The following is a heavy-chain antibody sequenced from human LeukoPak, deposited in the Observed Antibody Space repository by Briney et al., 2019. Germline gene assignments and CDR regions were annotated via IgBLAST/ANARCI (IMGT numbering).Heavy chain of an antibody. V-gene: IGHV3-23*01. CDR1: GFTFSNYA. J-gene: IGHJ4*02. CDR3: AKGAYDYIEIAYFDY. CDR2: LIGSSSAT. Sequence: PGGSLRLSCAASGFTFSNYAMNWVRQAPGKGLEWVAVLIGSSSATDYADSVKGRFTISRDNSKNTLFLQMNSLRAEDTAIYYCAKGAYDYIEIAYFDYWGQGALVTVSS. D-gene: IGHD5-12*01.